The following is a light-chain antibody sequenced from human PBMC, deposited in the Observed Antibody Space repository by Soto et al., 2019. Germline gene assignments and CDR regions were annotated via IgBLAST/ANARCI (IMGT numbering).Light chain of an antibody. CDR3: QQDDNSPLT. V-gene: IGKV1-33*01. Sequence: DFQMTQSPSSLSASVGDRVTITCQASQDNSNYLNWYQQKTATAPKLLIYDASNLETGGPSRFSGSGSCTDVITTISSRQHEENATYYCQQDDNSPLTFGHGTIVDIK. CDR1: QDNSNY. CDR2: DAS. J-gene: IGKJ3*01.